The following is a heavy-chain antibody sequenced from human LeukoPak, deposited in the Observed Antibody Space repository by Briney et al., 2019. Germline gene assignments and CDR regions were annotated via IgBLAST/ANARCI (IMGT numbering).Heavy chain of an antibody. CDR3: ARDPSYSIYYYMDV. Sequence: GGSLRLSCAASGFTFSSYGMHWVRQAPGKGLEWVAVISYDGSNKYYADSVKGRFTISRDNSKNTLYLQMNSLRAEDTAIYYCARDPSYSIYYYMDVWGKGTTVTVSS. CDR1: GFTFSSYG. CDR2: ISYDGSNK. D-gene: IGHD4-11*01. J-gene: IGHJ6*03. V-gene: IGHV3-30*03.